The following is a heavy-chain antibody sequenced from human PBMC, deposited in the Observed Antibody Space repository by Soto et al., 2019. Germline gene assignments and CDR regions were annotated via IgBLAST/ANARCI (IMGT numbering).Heavy chain of an antibody. J-gene: IGHJ4*02. Sequence: GSGPTLVNPTETLTLTCTVSGFSLSNARMGVSWIRQPPGKALEWLAHIFSNDEKSYSASLKSRLTISKDTSKSQVVLTMTNMDPVDTATYYCARISRYSSGWYGFDYWGQGTLVTVSS. CDR2: IFSNDEK. CDR3: ARISRYSSGWYGFDY. D-gene: IGHD6-19*01. CDR1: GFSLSNARMG. V-gene: IGHV2-26*01.